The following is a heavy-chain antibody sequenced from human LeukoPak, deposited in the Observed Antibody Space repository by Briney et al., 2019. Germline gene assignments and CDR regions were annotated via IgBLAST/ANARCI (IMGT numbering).Heavy chain of an antibody. Sequence: GGSLRLSCAASGFTFSNYAMSWVRQAPGKGLEWASGISGSGGSTYYADPVKGRFTISRDNSKNTLYLQMNSLRAEDTAVYYCAKGVIPAVDYWGQGTLVTVSS. CDR2: ISGSGGST. D-gene: IGHD2-2*01. CDR3: AKGVIPAVDY. J-gene: IGHJ4*02. CDR1: GFTFSNYA. V-gene: IGHV3-23*01.